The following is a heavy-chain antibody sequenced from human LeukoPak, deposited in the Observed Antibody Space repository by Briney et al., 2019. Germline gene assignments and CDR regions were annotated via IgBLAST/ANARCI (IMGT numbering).Heavy chain of an antibody. CDR1: GYSFTSYW. CDR3: ARHYYYDSNGSYAFDI. D-gene: IGHD3-22*01. V-gene: IGHV5-51*01. CDR2: IYPGDSDT. Sequence: GESLKISCKGSGYSFTSYWIGWVRQMPGKGLEWMGIIYPGDSDTRYSPSFQGQVTISADKSISTAYLQWSSLKASDTAMYYCARHYYYDSNGSYAFDIWGQGTMVTVSS. J-gene: IGHJ3*02.